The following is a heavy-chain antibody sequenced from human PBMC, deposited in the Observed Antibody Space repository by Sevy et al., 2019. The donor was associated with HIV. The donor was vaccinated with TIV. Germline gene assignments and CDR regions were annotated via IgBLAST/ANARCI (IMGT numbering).Heavy chain of an antibody. J-gene: IGHJ6*02. V-gene: IGHV3-9*01. D-gene: IGHD1-26*01. CDR3: AKDMGGSLYYYYGMDV. Sequence: GGSLRLSCAASGFSFDDYVMHWVRQVPGKGLEWVSGISWNSGNIGYADAVKGRLTISRDNAKNSLYLQMNSLRPEDTALYYCAKDMGGSLYYYYGMDVWGQGTTVTVSS. CDR1: GFSFDDYV. CDR2: ISWNSGNI.